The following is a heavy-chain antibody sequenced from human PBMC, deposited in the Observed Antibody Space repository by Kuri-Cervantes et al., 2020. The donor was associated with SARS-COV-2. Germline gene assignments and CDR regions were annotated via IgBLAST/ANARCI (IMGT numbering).Heavy chain of an antibody. Sequence: ASVKVSCKASGYTFTGYYMHWVRQAPGQGVEWMGWINPNSGGTNYAQKFQGRVTMTRDSSRSTAYMELSRLRSDDTAVYYCARGWVDYDFWGGHDAFDIWGQGTMVTVSS. V-gene: IGHV1-2*02. CDR2: INPNSGGT. J-gene: IGHJ3*02. D-gene: IGHD3-3*01. CDR1: GYTFTGYY. CDR3: ARGWVDYDFWGGHDAFDI.